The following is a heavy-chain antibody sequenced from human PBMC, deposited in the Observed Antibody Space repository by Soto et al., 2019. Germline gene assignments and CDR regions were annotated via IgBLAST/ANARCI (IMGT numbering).Heavy chain of an antibody. CDR3: AKDRREYYYDSSGYYDDRFAYYGMDV. V-gene: IGHV3-30*18. CDR2: ISYDGSNK. CDR1: GFTFSSYG. D-gene: IGHD3-22*01. J-gene: IGHJ6*02. Sequence: GGSLRLSCAASGFTFSSYGMHWVRQAPGKGLEWVAVISYDGSNKYYADSVKGRFTISRDNSKNTLYLQMNSLRAEDTAVYYCAKDRREYYYDSSGYYDDRFAYYGMDVWGQGTTVTVSS.